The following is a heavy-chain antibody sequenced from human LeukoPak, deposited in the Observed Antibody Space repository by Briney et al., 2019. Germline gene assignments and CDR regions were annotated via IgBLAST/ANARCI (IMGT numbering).Heavy chain of an antibody. CDR1: GFTFSSYG. CDR2: IWYDGSNK. V-gene: IGHV3-33*01. D-gene: IGHD6-13*01. CDR3: ARDLSDSSSWFNYYGMDV. Sequence: PGGSLRLSCAASGFTFSSYGMHWVRQAPGKGLEWVAVIWYDGSNKYYADSVKGRFTISRDNSKNTLYLQMNSLRAEDTAVYYCARDLSDSSSWFNYYGMDVWGQGTTVTVSS. J-gene: IGHJ6*02.